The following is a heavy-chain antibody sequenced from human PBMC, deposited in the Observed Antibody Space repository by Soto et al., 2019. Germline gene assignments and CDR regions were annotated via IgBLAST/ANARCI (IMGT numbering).Heavy chain of an antibody. J-gene: IGHJ3*02. CDR3: AKGHSSGYYPWAFEI. D-gene: IGHD3-22*01. Sequence: GGSLRLSCAASGFTFGDYAMHWVRHAPGKGLEWVSVISWNSNSMDYTDSVKGRFTLSRDNAKNSLYLQMNSLRDEDTALYYCAKGHSSGYYPWAFEIWGQGTMVTVSS. V-gene: IGHV3-9*01. CDR2: ISWNSNSM. CDR1: GFTFGDYA.